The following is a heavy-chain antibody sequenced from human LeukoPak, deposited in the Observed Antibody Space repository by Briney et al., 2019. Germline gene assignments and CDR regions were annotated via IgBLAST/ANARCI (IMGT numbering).Heavy chain of an antibody. D-gene: IGHD1-26*01. CDR1: GFTFSSYW. V-gene: IGHV3-74*01. CDR3: ARVSTYSAIDY. CDR2: INSDGSST. J-gene: IGHJ4*02. Sequence: AGGSLRLSCAASGFTFSSYWMHWVRQGPGKGLVWVSRINSDGSSTSYADSVKGRFTISRDNAKNTLYLQMNSLRAEDTAVYYCARVSTYSAIDYWGQGTLVTVSS.